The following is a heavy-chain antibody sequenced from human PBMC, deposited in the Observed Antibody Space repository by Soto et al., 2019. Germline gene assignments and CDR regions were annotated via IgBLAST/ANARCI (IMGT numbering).Heavy chain of an antibody. CDR1: GYTFTKYG. CDR3: SRARYCTSPSCYGMDI. V-gene: IGHV1-18*04. D-gene: IGHD2-2*01. Sequence: QEQLVQSGGEVKKPGASVRVSCKASGYTFTKYGITWVRQAPGQGLEWMGWIGVYNGKTNYARKLQGRVIMTADTSASTAYRELRSLRSDDTAVYYCSRARYCTSPSCYGMDIWGQGTTVSVSS. J-gene: IGHJ6*02. CDR2: IGVYNGKT.